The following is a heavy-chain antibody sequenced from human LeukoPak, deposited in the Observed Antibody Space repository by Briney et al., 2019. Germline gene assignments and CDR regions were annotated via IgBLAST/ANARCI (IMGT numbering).Heavy chain of an antibody. J-gene: IGHJ3*02. CDR3: ASDDYDYVWGSYRRRDAFDI. Sequence: GGSLRLSCAASGFTFDDYSMSWVRQAPGKGLEWVSGINWNGGSTGYADSVKGRFTISRDNAKNSLYLQMNSLRAEDTALYYCASDDYDYVWGSYRRRDAFDIWGQGTMVTVSS. D-gene: IGHD3-16*02. CDR2: INWNGGST. CDR1: GFTFDDYS. V-gene: IGHV3-20*04.